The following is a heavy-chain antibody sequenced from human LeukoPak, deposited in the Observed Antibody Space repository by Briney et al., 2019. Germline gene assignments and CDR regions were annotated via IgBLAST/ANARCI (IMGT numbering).Heavy chain of an antibody. CDR3: ARGATGFDY. CDR1: GFTFSSYS. J-gene: IGHJ4*02. CDR2: IWSSTSAV. V-gene: IGHV3-48*02. D-gene: IGHD3-16*01. Sequence: GGSLRLSCAASGFTFSSYSMNWVRQAPGKGLEWVSYIWSSTSAVYYADSVKGRFTISRDNAKSSLYLQMNSLRDEDTAVYYCARGATGFDYWGQGTLVTVSS.